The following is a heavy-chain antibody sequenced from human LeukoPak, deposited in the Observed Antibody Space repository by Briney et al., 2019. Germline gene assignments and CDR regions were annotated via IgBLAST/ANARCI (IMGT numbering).Heavy chain of an antibody. CDR3: ARSPTSISNPYYFDS. J-gene: IGHJ4*02. Sequence: GESLKISCTSSGYNFATYWIGWVRQMPGKGLEWVGIIYPGDSDTRYSPSFKGQVTISADRSIGTAYLQWRSLKASDSAMYYCARSPTSISNPYYFDSWGRGTLVTVSS. V-gene: IGHV5-51*03. CDR2: IYPGDSDT. D-gene: IGHD6-6*01. CDR1: GYNFATYW.